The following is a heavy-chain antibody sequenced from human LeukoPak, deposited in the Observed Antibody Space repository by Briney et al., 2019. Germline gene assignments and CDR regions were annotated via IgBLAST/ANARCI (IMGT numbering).Heavy chain of an antibody. CDR1: GFTFSSYG. CDR3: AKIRLGDGYNSDAFDI. D-gene: IGHD5-24*01. CDR2: ISYDGSNK. J-gene: IGHJ3*02. Sequence: PGRSLRLSCAASGFTFSSYGMHWVRQAPGKGLEWVAVISYDGSNKYYADSVKGRFTISRDNSKDTLYLQMNSLRAEDTAVYYCAKIRLGDGYNSDAFDIWGQGTMVTVSS. V-gene: IGHV3-30*18.